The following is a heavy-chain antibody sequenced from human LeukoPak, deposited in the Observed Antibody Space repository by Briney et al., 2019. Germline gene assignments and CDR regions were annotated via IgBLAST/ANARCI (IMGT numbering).Heavy chain of an antibody. V-gene: IGHV1-2*06. Sequence: VSVKVSCKASGYTFTGYYMHWVRQAPGQGLEWMGRINPNSGGTNYAQKFQGRVTMTRDTSISTAYMELSRLRSDDTAMYYCARDLYYSSSSPRSFDYWGQGTLVTVSS. D-gene: IGHD6-6*01. CDR1: GYTFTGYY. CDR2: INPNSGGT. CDR3: ARDLYYSSSSPRSFDY. J-gene: IGHJ4*02.